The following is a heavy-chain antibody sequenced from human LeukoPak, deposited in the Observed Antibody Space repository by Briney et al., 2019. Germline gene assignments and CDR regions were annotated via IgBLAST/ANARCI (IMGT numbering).Heavy chain of an antibody. Sequence: SQTLSLTCTVSGGSISSGSYYWSWIRQPAGKGLEWIGRIYTSGSTNYNPSLKSRVTISVDTSKNQFSLKLSSVTAADTAVYYCARLYSSSLAFDIWGQGTMVTVSS. CDR2: IYTSGST. V-gene: IGHV4-61*02. J-gene: IGHJ3*02. D-gene: IGHD6-13*01. CDR3: ARLYSSSLAFDI. CDR1: GGSISSGSYY.